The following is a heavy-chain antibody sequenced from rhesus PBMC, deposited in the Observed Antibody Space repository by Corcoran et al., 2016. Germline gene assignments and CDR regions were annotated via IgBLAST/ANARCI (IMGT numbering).Heavy chain of an antibody. J-gene: IGHJ5-2*02. CDR2: INDNSGTT. D-gene: IGHD4-11*01. Sequence: QVQLQESGPGLVKPSETLSLSCSVSGGSISGYYWNWIRQSPGEGLEWIGYINDNSGTTYYNPALKSRVTISPDTSQKRFSLKLTSLTAADTAVYYCARNVYRNSLYNSLDVWGRGILVTVSS. V-gene: IGHV4-165*02. CDR3: ARNVYRNSLYNSLDV. CDR1: GGSISGYY.